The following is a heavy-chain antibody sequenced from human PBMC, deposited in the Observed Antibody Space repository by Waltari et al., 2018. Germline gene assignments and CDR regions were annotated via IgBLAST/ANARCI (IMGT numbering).Heavy chain of an antibody. CDR2: RDQDGSEK. D-gene: IGHD2-15*01. CDR1: GFTFSDYF. J-gene: IGHJ5*01. Sequence: EVQLVESGGGLVQPGGSLSLSCAASGFTFSDYFMTWVRQAPGKGLEWVARRDQDGSEKNYIDFVKGRFTISRDNAKNSLFLQMNSLRGEDTAVYYCAGGRGWTSDSWGQGTLVTVSS. CDR3: AGGRGWTSDS. V-gene: IGHV3-7*01.